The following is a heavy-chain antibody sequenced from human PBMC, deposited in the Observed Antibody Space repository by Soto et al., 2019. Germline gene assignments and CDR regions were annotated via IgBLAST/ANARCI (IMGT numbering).Heavy chain of an antibody. CDR1: GYTFTSYG. D-gene: IGHD1-26*01. CDR2: ISAYNGNT. V-gene: IGHV1-18*01. J-gene: IGHJ4*02. CDR3: ARVDPVRENDY. Sequence: QVQLVQSGAEVKKPGASVKVSCKASGYTFTSYGISWVRQAPGHGLEWMGWISAYNGNTNYAQKLQGRVTMTRDTATSTAYVELRSLRSDDTDVYYCARVDPVRENDYWGQGTLVTVSS.